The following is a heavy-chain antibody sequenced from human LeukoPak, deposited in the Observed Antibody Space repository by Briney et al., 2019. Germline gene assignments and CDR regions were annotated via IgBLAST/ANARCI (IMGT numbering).Heavy chain of an antibody. CDR2: IYPGDSDT. CDR1: GYSFTSYW. V-gene: IGHV5-51*01. CDR3: ARHGVATIPYFDY. Sequence: GESLKISCQGSGYSFTSYWIGWVRQMPGKGLEWMGIIYPGDSDTRYSPSFQGQVTISADKSISTAYLQWSSLKASDTAMYYCARHGVATIPYFDYWGQGTLVTVSS. J-gene: IGHJ4*02. D-gene: IGHD5-12*01.